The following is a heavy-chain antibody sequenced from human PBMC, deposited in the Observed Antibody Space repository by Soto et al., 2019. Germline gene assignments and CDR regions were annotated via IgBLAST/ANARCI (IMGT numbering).Heavy chain of an antibody. D-gene: IGHD1-26*01. CDR3: AKVVGPVGHYYYGMDV. CDR1: GFTFSSYG. J-gene: IGHJ6*02. CDR2: ISYDGSNK. Sequence: GGSLRLSCAASGFTFSSYGMHWVRQAPGKGLEWVAVISYDGSNKYYADSVKGRFTISRDNSKNTLYLQMNSLRAEDTAVYYCAKVVGPVGHYYYGMDVWGQGTTVTVSS. V-gene: IGHV3-30*18.